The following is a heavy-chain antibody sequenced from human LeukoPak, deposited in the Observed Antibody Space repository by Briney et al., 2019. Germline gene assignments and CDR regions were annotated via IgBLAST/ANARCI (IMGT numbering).Heavy chain of an antibody. CDR2: IKRDGSEK. CDR1: GITFSSFW. J-gene: IGHJ4*02. Sequence: GGSLRLSCAVSGITFSSFWMSWVRQAPGKGLEWVANIKRDGSEKYYVDSVKGRFTISRDNAKNSLYLQMNSLRTEDTAVYYCARGRGSWYGVYFDYWGQGTLVTVSS. CDR3: ARGRGSWYGVYFDY. D-gene: IGHD6-13*01. V-gene: IGHV3-7*01.